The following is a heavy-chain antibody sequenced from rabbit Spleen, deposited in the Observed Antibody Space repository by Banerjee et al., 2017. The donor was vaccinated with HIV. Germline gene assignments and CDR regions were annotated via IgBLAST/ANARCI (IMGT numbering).Heavy chain of an antibody. Sequence: QQQLEESGGGLVKPGGTLTLTCKASGIDFSSYYYMCWVRQPPGKGLEWIACIDTSNGDTDYANWPKGRFTISKASSTTVTLQMTSLTVADTATYFCARNYVNAFDPWGQGTLVTVS. CDR2: IDTSNGDT. CDR1: GIDFSSYYY. CDR3: ARNYVNAFDP. D-gene: IGHD1-1*01. J-gene: IGHJ2*01. V-gene: IGHV1S45*01.